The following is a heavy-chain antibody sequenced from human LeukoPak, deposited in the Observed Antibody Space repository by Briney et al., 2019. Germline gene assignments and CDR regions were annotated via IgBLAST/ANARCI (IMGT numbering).Heavy chain of an antibody. CDR1: GYTFTSYA. Sequence: ASVKVSCKASGYTFTSYAMHWVRQAPGQRLEWMGWINAGNGNTKYSQKFQGRVTITRDTSASTAYMELSSLRSEDTAVYYCAVDVLLWFGEPAWWFDPWGQGTLVTVSS. V-gene: IGHV1-3*01. CDR3: AVDVLLWFGEPAWWFDP. D-gene: IGHD3-10*01. CDR2: INAGNGNT. J-gene: IGHJ5*02.